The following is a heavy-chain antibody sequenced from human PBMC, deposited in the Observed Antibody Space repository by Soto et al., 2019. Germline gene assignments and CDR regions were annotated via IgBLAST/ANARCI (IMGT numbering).Heavy chain of an antibody. CDR1: GFTFSSYA. CDR3: ARDQGVRVTPYYYNGMDV. Sequence: QVQLVESGGGVVQPGRSLRLSCAASGFTFSSYAMHWVRQAPGKGLEWVAVISYDGSNKYYADSVKGRFTISRDNSKNTLYLQMNSLRAEDTAVYYCARDQGVRVTPYYYNGMDVWGQGTTVTVSS. J-gene: IGHJ6*02. CDR2: ISYDGSNK. D-gene: IGHD2-21*02. V-gene: IGHV3-30-3*01.